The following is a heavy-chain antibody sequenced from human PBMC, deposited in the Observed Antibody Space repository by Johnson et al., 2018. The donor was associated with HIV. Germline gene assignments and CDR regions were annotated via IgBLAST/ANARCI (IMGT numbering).Heavy chain of an antibody. CDR2: IGTAGDT. J-gene: IGHJ3*02. V-gene: IGHV3-13*01. CDR1: GFTFSSYD. D-gene: IGHD4-23*01. Sequence: VQLVESGGGLIQPGGSLRLSCAASGFTFSSYDMHWVRQATGKGLEWVSAIGTAGDTYYPGSVKGRFTISRENAKNSLYLQMNSLRAGDTAVYYCARGDYGGNLDAFDIWGQGTMVTVS. CDR3: ARGDYGGNLDAFDI.